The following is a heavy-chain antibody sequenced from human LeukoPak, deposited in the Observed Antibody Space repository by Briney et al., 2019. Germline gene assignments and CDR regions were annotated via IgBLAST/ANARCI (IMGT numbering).Heavy chain of an antibody. CDR1: GSTFSSYS. CDR3: ASSQTPTYYYDSSGYSVYGMDV. J-gene: IGHJ6*02. V-gene: IGHV3-21*01. CDR2: ISSSSSYI. Sequence: GGSLRLSCAASGSTFSSYSMNWVRQAPGKGLEWVSSISSSSSYIYYADSVKGRFTISRDNAKNSLYLQMNSLRAEDTAAYYCASSQTPTYYYDSSGYSVYGMDVWGQGTTVTVSS. D-gene: IGHD3-22*01.